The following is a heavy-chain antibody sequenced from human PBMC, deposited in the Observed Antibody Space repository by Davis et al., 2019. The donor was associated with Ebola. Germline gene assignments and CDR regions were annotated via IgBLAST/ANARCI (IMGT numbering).Heavy chain of an antibody. D-gene: IGHD6-19*01. Sequence: AASVKVSCKASGYSFTNYAITWVRQAPGQGLEWMGWMSADKGNTNYAQKFQDRVTLTTDTSASTAYMELRSLRFDDTAVYYCARFGGQWLVRGTYYYYGMDVWGQGTTVAVSS. CDR2: MSADKGNT. CDR1: GYSFTNYA. J-gene: IGHJ6*02. CDR3: ARFGGQWLVRGTYYYYGMDV. V-gene: IGHV1-18*04.